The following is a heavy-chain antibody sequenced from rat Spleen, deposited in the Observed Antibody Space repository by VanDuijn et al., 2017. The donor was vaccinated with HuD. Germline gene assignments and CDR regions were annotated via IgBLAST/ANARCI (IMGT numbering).Heavy chain of an antibody. V-gene: IGHV2-77*01. CDR2: IWSGGST. D-gene: IGHD5-1*01. CDR1: GFSLTSYG. Sequence: QVQMKETGPGLVQTTQTLSVTCTVSGFSLTSYGVHWVRQAPGKGLEWMGAIWSGGSTDYSSARKSRLSISRDTSKRQVLLKMNSQQTEDTASYSCTRGLGDYWGQGVMVTVSS. CDR3: TRGLGDY. J-gene: IGHJ2*01.